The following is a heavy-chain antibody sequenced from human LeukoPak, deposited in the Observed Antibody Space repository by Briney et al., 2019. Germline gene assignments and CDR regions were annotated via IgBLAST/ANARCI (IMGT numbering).Heavy chain of an antibody. CDR2: VNHSGNT. V-gene: IGHV4-4*02. D-gene: IGHD6-25*01. Sequence: SETLSLTCAVSSGSISSTTWWSWVRQPPGKGLEWIGEVNHSGNTYYNPSLTSRVTISVEMSDNQFSLKMTSMTAADTAVYFCALGYHDVWELWGQGSLVTVSS. CDR1: SGSISSTTW. CDR3: ALGYHDVWEL. J-gene: IGHJ4*02.